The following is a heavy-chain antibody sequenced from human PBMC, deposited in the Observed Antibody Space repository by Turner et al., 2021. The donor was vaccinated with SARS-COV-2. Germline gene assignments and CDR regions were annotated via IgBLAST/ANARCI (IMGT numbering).Heavy chain of an antibody. D-gene: IGHD2-15*01. CDR2: VLNSGGT. CDR3: ARLASVVAVTHGGLDI. CDR1: GGPISSYH. Sequence: QVQLLWSAPGLVKPSETLSLPCTVPGGPISSYHWSWIRQPPGKGLEWIGNVLNSGGTNYNPSLKSRVTISLDTSKNQFSLNLSSVTPADTAVYFCARLASVVAVTHGGLDIWGQGTMVTVST. V-gene: IGHV4-59*08. J-gene: IGHJ3*02.